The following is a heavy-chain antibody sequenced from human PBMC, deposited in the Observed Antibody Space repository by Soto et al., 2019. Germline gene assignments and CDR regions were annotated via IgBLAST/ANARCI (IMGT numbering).Heavy chain of an antibody. V-gene: IGHV6-1*01. CDR2: TYYRSQWYY. J-gene: IGHJ4*02. CDR1: GDSVSTNNAT. Sequence: SPTLSLTCAISGDSVSTNNATWNWIRQSPSRGLEWLGRTYYRSQWYYDYAESVRSRITINPDTSKNQFSLQLNSVTPEDTAVYYCARGRAQWLVLFDYWGQGTLVTVSS. D-gene: IGHD6-19*01. CDR3: ARGRAQWLVLFDY.